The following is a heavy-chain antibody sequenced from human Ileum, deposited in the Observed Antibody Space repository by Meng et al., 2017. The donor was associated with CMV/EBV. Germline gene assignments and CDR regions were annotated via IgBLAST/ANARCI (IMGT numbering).Heavy chain of an antibody. J-gene: IGHJ5*02. CDR1: GDSISSGNYY. CDR2: IYYSGST. D-gene: IGHD5-12*01. CDR3: VGDWGPYKSRGYFDP. V-gene: IGHV4-39*07. Sequence: QGQVQELGPGSVTPSESLSLTCSVSGDSISSGNYYWGWIRQPPGKDLEWIGSIYYSGSTYDNPSLKSRVTMLVDPSKNQFSLRLSSVTAADTAIYYCVGDWGPYKSRGYFDPWGQGTLVTVSS.